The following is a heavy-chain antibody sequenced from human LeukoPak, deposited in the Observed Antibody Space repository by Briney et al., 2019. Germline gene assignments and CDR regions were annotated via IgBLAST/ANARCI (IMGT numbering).Heavy chain of an antibody. CDR2: VSGSGSST. D-gene: IGHD3-10*01. CDR1: GFTFSSYA. J-gene: IGHJ4*02. V-gene: IGHV3-23*01. CDR3: AKDGLVRGVMSYYFDY. Sequence: GGSLRLSCAASGFTFSSYAMSWVRQAPGKGLERVSAVSGSGSSTYYADSVKGRFTISRDNSKNTLYLQMNSLRAEDTAVYYCAKDGLVRGVMSYYFDYWGQGTLVTVSS.